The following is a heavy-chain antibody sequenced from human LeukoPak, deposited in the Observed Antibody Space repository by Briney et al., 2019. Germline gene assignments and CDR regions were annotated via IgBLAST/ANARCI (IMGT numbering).Heavy chain of an antibody. V-gene: IGHV1-18*04. CDR1: GYXFTHYG. CDR2: INAYNTNA. CDR3: ARSTLGIEFDY. J-gene: IGHJ4*02. D-gene: IGHD7-27*01. Sequence: ASVKVSCKTSGYXFTHYGISWVRQAPGQGLEWMGWINAYNTNAYYAEDLQGRVTMTSDTSTRTAYMELRSLGSDDTALYYCARSTLGIEFDYWGQGSLVTVSS.